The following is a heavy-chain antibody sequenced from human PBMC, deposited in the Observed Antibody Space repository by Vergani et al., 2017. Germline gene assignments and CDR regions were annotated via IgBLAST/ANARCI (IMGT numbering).Heavy chain of an antibody. Sequence: QVQLQQWGAGLLKPSETLSLTCAVYGGSFSGYYWSWIRQPPGKGLEWIGEINHSGSTNYNPSLKSRVTISVDTSKNQFSLKLSSVTAADTAVYYCARGRCIAARPPSSRSCYYYYYMDGGGKGTTVTVSS. CDR2: INHSGST. CDR3: ARGRCIAARPPSSRSCYYYYYMDG. V-gene: IGHV4-34*01. J-gene: IGHJ6*03. CDR1: GGSFSGYY. D-gene: IGHD6-6*01.